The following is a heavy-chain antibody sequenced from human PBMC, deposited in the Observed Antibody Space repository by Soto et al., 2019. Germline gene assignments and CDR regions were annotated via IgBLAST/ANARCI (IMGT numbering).Heavy chain of an antibody. V-gene: IGHV3-9*01. Sequence: GGSLRLSCAASEFTFDDYAMHWVRQAPGKGLEWVSGISWNSGSIGYADSVKGRFTISRDNAKNSLYLQMNSLGAEDTALYYCAKDISGRTGTVLDYWGQGTLVTVSS. D-gene: IGHD1-1*01. CDR1: EFTFDDYA. J-gene: IGHJ4*02. CDR2: ISWNSGSI. CDR3: AKDISGRTGTVLDY.